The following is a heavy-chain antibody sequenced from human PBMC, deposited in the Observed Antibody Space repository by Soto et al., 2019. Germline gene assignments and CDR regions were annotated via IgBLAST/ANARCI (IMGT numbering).Heavy chain of an antibody. CDR2: ISANNGDT. J-gene: IGHJ6*03. Sequence: QVQLVQSGGEVRKPGASVKVSCKASGYTFTSHGISWVRQAPGHGLEWMAWISANNGDTNYAQKLQGRVTVTTDTSTSRAYMELRSLRAEDTAVYYCASMLRGSNIDYSHYMDVWGKGTTVTVSS. D-gene: IGHD3-10*01. CDR1: GYTFTSHG. V-gene: IGHV1-18*01. CDR3: ASMLRGSNIDYSHYMDV.